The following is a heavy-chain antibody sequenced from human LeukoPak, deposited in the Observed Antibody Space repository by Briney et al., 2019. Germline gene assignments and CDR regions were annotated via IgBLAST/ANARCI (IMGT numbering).Heavy chain of an antibody. CDR1: GFTFISYS. CDR3: AKDFEYSSSSGY. J-gene: IGHJ4*02. Sequence: GGSLRLSCAASGFTFISYSMNWVRQAPGKGLEWVSSISSSSSYIYYADSVKGRFTISRDNAKNSLYLQMNSLRAEDTAVYYCAKDFEYSSSSGYWGQGTLVTVSS. V-gene: IGHV3-21*01. D-gene: IGHD6-6*01. CDR2: ISSSSSYI.